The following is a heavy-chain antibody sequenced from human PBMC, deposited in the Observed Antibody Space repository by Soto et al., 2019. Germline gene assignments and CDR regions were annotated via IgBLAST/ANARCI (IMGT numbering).Heavy chain of an antibody. V-gene: IGHV3-48*01. CDR1: GFTFSSYS. D-gene: IGHD2-15*01. Sequence: GGSLRLSCAASGFTFSSYSMNWVRQAPGKGLEWVSYISTSSSTIYYADSVKGRFTISRDNAKNSLYLQMNSLRAEDTAVYYCARITDIGYSNWFDPWGQGTLVTVSS. CDR2: ISTSSSTI. CDR3: ARITDIGYSNWFDP. J-gene: IGHJ5*02.